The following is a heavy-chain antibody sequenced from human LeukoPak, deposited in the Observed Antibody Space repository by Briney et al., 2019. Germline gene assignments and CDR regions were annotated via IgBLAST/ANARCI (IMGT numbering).Heavy chain of an antibody. CDR3: ARSGSAYSSSWDLWDY. V-gene: IGHV1-46*01. CDR2: INPSGGST. Sequence: ASVTVSCKASGYTFTSYYMHWVRQAPGQGLEWMGIINPSGGSTSYAQKFQGRVTVTRDTSTSTVHMELSGLRSEDTAVYYCARSGSAYSSSWDLWDYWGQGTLVTVSS. CDR1: GYTFTSYY. D-gene: IGHD6-13*01. J-gene: IGHJ4*02.